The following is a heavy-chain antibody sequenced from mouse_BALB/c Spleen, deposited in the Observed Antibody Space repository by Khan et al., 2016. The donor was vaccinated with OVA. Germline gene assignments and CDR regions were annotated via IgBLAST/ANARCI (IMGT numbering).Heavy chain of an antibody. CDR3: ARAYYANYREAMDY. CDR1: GFSLTGYG. V-gene: IGHV2-6-7*01. J-gene: IGHJ4*01. Sequence: QVQLKESGPGLVAPSQSLSITCTVSGFSLTGYGVNWVRQPPGKGLEWLGMIWGDGSTDYNSGIKSRLSITKDNSKSHVFLKMNSLQTDDTARYYCARAYYANYREAMDYWGQGNSVTVSS. D-gene: IGHD2-10*01. CDR2: IWGDGST.